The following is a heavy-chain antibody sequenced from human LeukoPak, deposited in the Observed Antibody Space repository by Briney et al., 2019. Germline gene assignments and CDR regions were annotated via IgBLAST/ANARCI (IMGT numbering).Heavy chain of an antibody. Sequence: SETLSLTCTVSGASISSGSYYWSWIRQPAGKGLEWIGRIHNSGTTKYDPSLKSRVTISIDTSKNQFSLRLSSVTAADMAVYYCAREVMVGATTAWGQGTLVTVSS. CDR3: AREVMVGATTA. V-gene: IGHV4-61*02. CDR2: IHNSGTT. J-gene: IGHJ5*02. D-gene: IGHD1-26*01. CDR1: GASISSGSYY.